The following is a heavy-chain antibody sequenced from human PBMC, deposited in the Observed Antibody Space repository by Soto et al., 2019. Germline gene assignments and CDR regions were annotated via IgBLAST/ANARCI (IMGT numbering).Heavy chain of an antibody. J-gene: IGHJ6*02. V-gene: IGHV3-23*01. D-gene: IGHD3-10*01. CDR1: GFTFRTYA. CDR3: AKNRGSGSPYYYNMEV. Sequence: PGGSLRLSCAASGFTFRTYAISWVRQAPGKGLGWVSVISGSTGKTYYADSVKGRFTISRDNSKNTLSLQMNSLRGEDTAVYFCAKNRGSGSPYYYNMEVWGQGTMVTVSS. CDR2: ISGSTGKT.